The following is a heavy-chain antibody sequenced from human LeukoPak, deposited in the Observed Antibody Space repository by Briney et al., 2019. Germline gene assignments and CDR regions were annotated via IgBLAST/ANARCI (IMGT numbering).Heavy chain of an antibody. CDR2: IIPIFGTA. CDR3: SEEGGNYFRYYFFYY. CDR1: GGTFSSYA. V-gene: IGHV1-69*01. D-gene: IGHD2/OR15-2a*01. Sequence: PEASVKDSCKASGGTFSSYAISWVRQAPGQGLEWMGGIIPIFGTANYAQKFQGRVTITADGSTSTAYMELSSLRSEGTALFFCSEEGGNYFRYYFFYYWGQGTLVTVSS. J-gene: IGHJ4*02.